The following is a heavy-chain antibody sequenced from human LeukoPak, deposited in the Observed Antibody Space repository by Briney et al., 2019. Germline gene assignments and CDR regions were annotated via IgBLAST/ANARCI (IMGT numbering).Heavy chain of an antibody. CDR2: ISNNGGYT. J-gene: IGHJ4*02. CDR3: AKQLGYCSDGSCYFPY. D-gene: IGHD2-15*01. Sequence: GSLRLSCAASGFTFSSSAMSWVRQAPGKGLEWVSAISNNGGYTYYADSVQGRFTISKDNSKSTLCLQMNSLRAEDTAVYYCAKQLGYCSDGSCYFPYWGQGTLVTVSS. CDR1: GFTFSSSA. V-gene: IGHV3-23*01.